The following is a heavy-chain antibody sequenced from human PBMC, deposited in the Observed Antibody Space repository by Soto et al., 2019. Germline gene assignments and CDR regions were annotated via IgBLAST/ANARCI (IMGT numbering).Heavy chain of an antibody. CDR3: AKKGAVGATYLFDY. V-gene: IGHV3-23*01. CDR1: GFTFSSYA. D-gene: IGHD1-26*01. J-gene: IGHJ4*02. Sequence: EVQLLESGGGLVQPGGSLRLSCAASGFTFSSYAMSWVRQAPGKGLEWVSAISGGRGSTHYADSVKGRFTISRDTSKNTLYLQMNSLRAADTAVYYCAKKGAVGATYLFDYWGQGALVTVSS. CDR2: ISGGRGST.